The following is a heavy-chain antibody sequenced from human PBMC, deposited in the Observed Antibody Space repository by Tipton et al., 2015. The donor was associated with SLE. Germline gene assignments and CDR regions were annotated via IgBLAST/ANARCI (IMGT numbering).Heavy chain of an antibody. J-gene: IGHJ6*02. V-gene: IGHV4-61*09. D-gene: IGHD4-17*01. CDR3: ARERGDDYGDFRKNGIDV. CDR2: IYTSGST. CDR1: GGSISSGSYY. Sequence: TLSLTCTVSGGSISSGSYYWSWIRQPAGKGLEWIGYIYTSGSTNYNPSLKSRVTISVDTSKNQFSLKLSSVTAADTAVYYCARERGDDYGDFRKNGIDVWGQGTTVTVSS.